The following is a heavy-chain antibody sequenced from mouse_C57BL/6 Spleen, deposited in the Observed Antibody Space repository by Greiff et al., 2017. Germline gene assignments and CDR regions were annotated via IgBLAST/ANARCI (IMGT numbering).Heavy chain of an antibody. CDR1: GYTFTDYE. D-gene: IGHD1-2*01. V-gene: IGHV1-15*01. Sequence: QVQLQQSGAELVRPGASVTLSCKASGYTFTDYEMHWVKQTPVHGLDWIGAIDPETGGTAYNQKFKGKAILTADKSSSTAYMELRSLTSEDSAVYYCTRCGYYGDYAMDDWGQGTSVTVSS. CDR3: TRCGYYGDYAMDD. CDR2: IDPETGGT. J-gene: IGHJ4*01.